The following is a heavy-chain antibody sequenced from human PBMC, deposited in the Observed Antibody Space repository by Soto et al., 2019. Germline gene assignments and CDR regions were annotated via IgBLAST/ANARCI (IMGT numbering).Heavy chain of an antibody. D-gene: IGHD6-13*01. CDR1: GYTFTSYA. CDR2: INAGNGNT. V-gene: IGHV1-3*01. J-gene: IGHJ5*02. CDR3: ARLYSISTLRAHNWFVP. Sequence: GASVKVSCKASGYTFTSYAMHWVRQAPGQRLEWMGWINAGNGNTKYSQKFQGRVTITRDTSASTAYMELSSLRSEDTAVYYCARLYSISTLRAHNWFVPWGQGTLVTVAS.